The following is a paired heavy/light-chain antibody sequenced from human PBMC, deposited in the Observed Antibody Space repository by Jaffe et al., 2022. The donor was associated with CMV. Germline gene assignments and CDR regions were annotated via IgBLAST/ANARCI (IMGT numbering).Light chain of an antibody. CDR3: QSYDSSQSGSV. V-gene: IGLV1-40*01. J-gene: IGLJ3*02. Sequence: QSVLTQPPSVSGAPGERVTISCTGSSSNIGADYDVHWYQQVPGTVPKLLIYLNNNRASGVPDRFSASKSGTSASLAISGLQAEDEADYYCQSYDSSQSGSVFGGGTKVTVL. CDR1: SSNIGADYD. CDR2: LNN.
Heavy chain of an antibody. CDR1: GGSIHGSSHY. V-gene: IGHV4-39*01. D-gene: IGHD2-2*01. CDR3: VRQRGGRSYAVPYYRYYVDV. CDR2: IYYTGGP. Sequence: QLQLKESGPGLVEPSETLSLSCTVSGGSIHGSSHYWGWIRQPPGKGLEWIGSIYYTGGPYYNPSLKSRVTISVDAPRNFFSLKLTSVTAADRAVYYCVRQRGGRSYAVPYYRYYVDVWGKGTTVTVSS. J-gene: IGHJ6*03.